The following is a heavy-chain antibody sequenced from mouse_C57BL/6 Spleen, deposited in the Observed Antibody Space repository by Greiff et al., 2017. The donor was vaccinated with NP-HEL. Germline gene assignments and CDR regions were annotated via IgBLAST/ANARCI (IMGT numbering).Heavy chain of an antibody. CDR3: ARRGNYYGSRSMDY. V-gene: IGHV1-64*01. J-gene: IGHJ4*01. CDR2: IHPNSGST. CDR1: GYTFTSYW. D-gene: IGHD1-1*01. Sequence: QVQLQQPGAELVKPGASVKLSCKASGYTFTSYWMHWVKQRPGQGLEWIGMIHPNSGSTNYTEKFKSKATLTVDKSSSTAYMQLSSLTSEDSAVYYGARRGNYYGSRSMDYWGQGTSVTVSS.